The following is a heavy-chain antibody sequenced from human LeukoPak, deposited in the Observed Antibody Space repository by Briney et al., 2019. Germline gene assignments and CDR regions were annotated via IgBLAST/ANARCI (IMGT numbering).Heavy chain of an antibody. Sequence: SETLSLTCTVSGGSISSYYWSWIRQPPGKGLEWIGEINHSGSTNYNPSLKSRVTISVDTSKNQFSLKLSSVTAADTAVYYCARGGNPYDYWGQGTLVTVSS. V-gene: IGHV4-34*01. CDR2: INHSGST. CDR1: GGSISSYY. D-gene: IGHD4-23*01. CDR3: ARGGNPYDY. J-gene: IGHJ4*02.